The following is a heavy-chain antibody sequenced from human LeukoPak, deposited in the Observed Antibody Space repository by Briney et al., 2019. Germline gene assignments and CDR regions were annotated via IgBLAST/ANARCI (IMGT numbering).Heavy chain of an antibody. V-gene: IGHV3-7*01. J-gene: IGHJ5*02. D-gene: IGHD5/OR15-5a*01. CDR2: IRQDGNDI. CDR1: GFTFSSYA. CDR3: ARLPGDSTIYDL. Sequence: QPGGSLRLSCAASGFTFSSYAMSWVRQAPGKGLEWVASIRQDGNDINYVESVKGRFIISRDNAGNSVSLQMSSLRAEDTAMYYCARLPGDSTIYDLWGQGTLVTVSS.